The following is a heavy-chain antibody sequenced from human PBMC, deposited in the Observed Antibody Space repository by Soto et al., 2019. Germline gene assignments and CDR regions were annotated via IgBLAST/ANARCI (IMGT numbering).Heavy chain of an antibody. V-gene: IGHV3-13*01. J-gene: IGHJ4*02. D-gene: IGHD3-3*01. CDR1: GFRFSDYA. Sequence: EVQLVESGGVLIQRGGSLRLSCEASGFRFSDYAMHWVRQPSGKGLEWVSGIGANADTHYSDAVKGRFTISRENDRNSLFLQMKSLKVDDTAVYFCARGRPFWSDFNIDYWGQGTLVTVSS. CDR2: IGANADT. CDR3: ARGRPFWSDFNIDY.